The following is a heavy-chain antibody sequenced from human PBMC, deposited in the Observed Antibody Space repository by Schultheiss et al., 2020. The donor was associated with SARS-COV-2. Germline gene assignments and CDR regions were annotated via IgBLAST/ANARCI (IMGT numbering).Heavy chain of an antibody. D-gene: IGHD4-17*01. Sequence: ASVKVSCKASGYTYFRYGISWVRQAPGQGLEWMGWINPNSGGTNYAQKFQGWVTMTRDTSISTAYMELSRLRSDDTAVYYCARQLNGDYEGAGCFDLWGRGTLVTVSS. CDR1: GYTYFRYG. CDR3: ARQLNGDYEGAGCFDL. CDR2: INPNSGGT. V-gene: IGHV1-2*04. J-gene: IGHJ2*01.